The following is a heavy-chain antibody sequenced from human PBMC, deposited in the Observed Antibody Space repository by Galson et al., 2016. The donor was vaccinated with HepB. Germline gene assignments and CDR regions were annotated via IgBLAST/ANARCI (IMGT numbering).Heavy chain of an antibody. CDR3: ASSGYTGNFLPY. J-gene: IGHJ4*01. V-gene: IGHV5-51*03. CDR1: GYNSTKQW. CDR2: IYPGDSDT. D-gene: IGHD1-26*01. Sequence: QSGAEVKKPGESLKISCKASGYNSTKQWIGWVRQMPGKGLEWMGIIYPGDSDTRYGPSFEGQVTVSADKSITTAFLQWNRLEASDTAMYYCASSGYTGNFLPYWGQGTLVTVSS.